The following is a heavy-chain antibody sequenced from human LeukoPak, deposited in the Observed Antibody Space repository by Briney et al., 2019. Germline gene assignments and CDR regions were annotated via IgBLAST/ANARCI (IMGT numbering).Heavy chain of an antibody. Sequence: GGSLRLSCAASGFTYSSYGMHWVRQAPGKGLEWVAVISHDGSNKYYADSVKGRFTISIDNSKNTLYLQMNSLRAEDTAVYYCAKGGGIAAAPPSDYWGQGTLVTVTS. V-gene: IGHV3-30*18. CDR1: GFTYSSYG. CDR2: ISHDGSNK. D-gene: IGHD6-13*01. CDR3: AKGGGIAAAPPSDY. J-gene: IGHJ4*02.